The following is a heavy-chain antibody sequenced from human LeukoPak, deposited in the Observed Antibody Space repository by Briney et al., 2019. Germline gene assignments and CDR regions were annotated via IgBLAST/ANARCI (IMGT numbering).Heavy chain of an antibody. CDR3: ARGNSGSSYYYYMDV. J-gene: IGHJ6*03. V-gene: IGHV4-39*07. CDR2: IYYSGST. CDR1: GGSISSSSYY. D-gene: IGHD1-26*01. Sequence: SETLSLTCTVSGGSISSSSYYWGWIRQPPGKGLEWIGSIYYSGSTYYNPSLKSRVTISVDTSKNQFSLKLSSVTAADTAVYYCARGNSGSSYYYYMDVWGKGTTVTVSS.